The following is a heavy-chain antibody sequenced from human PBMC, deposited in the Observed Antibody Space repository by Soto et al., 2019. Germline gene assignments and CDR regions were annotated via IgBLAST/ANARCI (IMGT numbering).Heavy chain of an antibody. Sequence: QVQLVQSGAEVKKPGSSVKVSCKASGGSFHSFGISWLRQAPVQGLEWMGGTLPLSGTTNYAQKFQGSVTLTAAESKSTASMELASLISEDTALYYCARAPPLPTVDGYNDMEEYYFDYWGQGTLGTVSS. CDR2: TLPLSGTT. V-gene: IGHV1-69*01. D-gene: IGHD3-22*01. J-gene: IGHJ4*02. CDR3: ARAPPLPTVDGYNDMEEYYFDY. CDR1: GGSFHSFG.